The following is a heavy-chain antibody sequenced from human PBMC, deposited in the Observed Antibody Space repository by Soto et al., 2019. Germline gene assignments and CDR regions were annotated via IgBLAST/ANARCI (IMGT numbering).Heavy chain of an antibody. Sequence: QVQLVQSGAEVKKPGSSVKVSCKASVGTFSSNAISWVRQAPGQGLEWIGGIIPIYASPNYAQNFQGRVTVTADKATSTAYLELSRLKFADSAIYYCAVPVTGSRSPLAHWGRGTLVIVSS. CDR1: VGTFSSNA. V-gene: IGHV1-69*06. D-gene: IGHD3-9*01. CDR2: IIPIYASP. J-gene: IGHJ4*02. CDR3: AVPVTGSRSPLAH.